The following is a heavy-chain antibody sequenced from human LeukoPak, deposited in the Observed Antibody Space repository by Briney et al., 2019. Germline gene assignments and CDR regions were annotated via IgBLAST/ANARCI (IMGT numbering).Heavy chain of an antibody. Sequence: SVKVSCKASGGTFSSYAISWVRQAPGQGLEWMGGIIPIFGTANYAQKFQGRVTITTDESTSTAYMELSSLRSEDTAVYYCARGRDFWSGSQYYYMDVWGKGTTVTVSS. D-gene: IGHD3-3*01. CDR2: IIPIFGTA. CDR3: ARGRDFWSGSQYYYMDV. CDR1: GGTFSSYA. V-gene: IGHV1-69*05. J-gene: IGHJ6*03.